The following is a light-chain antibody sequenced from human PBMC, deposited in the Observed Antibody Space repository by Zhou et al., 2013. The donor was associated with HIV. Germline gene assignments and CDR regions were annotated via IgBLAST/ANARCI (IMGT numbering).Light chain of an antibody. V-gene: IGKV1-5*03. CDR1: QSISSW. CDR3: QQCNSYPYT. CDR2: KAS. Sequence: DIQMTQSPFTLSTSVGDRVTITCRASQSISSWLAWYQQKPGKAPKLLIYKASTLESGVPSRFSGSGSGTEFTLTISSLQPDDFGTYYCQQCNSYPYTFGQGTKLEIK. J-gene: IGKJ2*01.